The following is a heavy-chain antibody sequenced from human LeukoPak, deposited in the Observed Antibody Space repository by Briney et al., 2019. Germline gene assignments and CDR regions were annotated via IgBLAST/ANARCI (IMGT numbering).Heavy chain of an antibody. CDR1: GFIFTDYG. CDR2: IRYDGSDK. D-gene: IGHD2-2*01. Sequence: GGSLRLSCAASGFIFTDYGMHWVRQAPGKGLEWLTFIRYDGSDKYYADSVKGRFTISRDNSKNTLYLQMNSLRAEDTAVYYCAKDLGQEVVPAAHDAFDIWGQGTMVTVSS. J-gene: IGHJ3*02. CDR3: AKDLGQEVVPAAHDAFDI. V-gene: IGHV3-30*02.